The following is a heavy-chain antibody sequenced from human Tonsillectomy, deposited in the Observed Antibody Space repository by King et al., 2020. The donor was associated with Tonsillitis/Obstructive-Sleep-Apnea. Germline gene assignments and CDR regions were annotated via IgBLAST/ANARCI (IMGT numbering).Heavy chain of an antibody. J-gene: IGHJ4*02. Sequence: VQLVESGGGLVQPGKSLRLSCAASGFTFSSYAMSWVRQAPGKGLEWVSTISGSGDSTYYADSVKGRFTISRDNSKNTLFLQMNSLRADDTALYYCAKLNGIVVVPAAIDSWGQGTLVTVSS. CDR1: GFTFSSYA. D-gene: IGHD2-2*01. CDR3: AKLNGIVVVPAAIDS. CDR2: ISGSGDST. V-gene: IGHV3-23*04.